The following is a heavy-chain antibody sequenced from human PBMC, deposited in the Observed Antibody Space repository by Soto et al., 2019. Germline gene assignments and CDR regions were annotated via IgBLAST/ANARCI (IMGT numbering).Heavy chain of an antibody. D-gene: IGHD3-10*01. CDR2: IYSGGTT. V-gene: IGHV3-66*01. CDR3: ARGGSGSDWDYYGMDV. J-gene: IGHJ6*02. Sequence: ELQLVESGGGLVQHGGSLRLSCAGSALTTSKNYMSWVRQPPGKGLEWVSVIYSGGTTYYADSVKDRFSISRDNSKSTLYLQMDNLRAGDTAVYYCARGGSGSDWDYYGMDVWGQGTTVTVSS. CDR1: ALTTSKNY.